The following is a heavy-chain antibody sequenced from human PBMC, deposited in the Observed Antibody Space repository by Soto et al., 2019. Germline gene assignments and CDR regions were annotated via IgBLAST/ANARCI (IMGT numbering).Heavy chain of an antibody. CDR3: ARESTRGEMARQFDY. J-gene: IGHJ4*02. CDR1: GCSISSGGYY. V-gene: IGHV4-31*03. Sequence: SETLSLPCPVSGCSISSGGYYWSWIRQHPGKGLEWIGYIYYSGSTYYNPSLKSRVTISVDTSKNQFSLKLSSVTAADTAVYYCARESTRGEMARQFDYWGQGTLVTVSS. D-gene: IGHD3-16*01. CDR2: IYYSGST.